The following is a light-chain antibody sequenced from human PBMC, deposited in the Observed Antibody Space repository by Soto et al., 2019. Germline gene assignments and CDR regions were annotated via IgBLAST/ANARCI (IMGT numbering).Light chain of an antibody. V-gene: IGKV3-15*01. CDR2: RTS. Sequence: EIVMTQSPATLSVSPGERATLSCRASQSVSSNLAWYQQKPGQAPRLLIYRTSTRATGIPARFSGSGSGTAFTLTISSLQSEDFAVYYCQQYNNWPRTFGQGTKVEIK. J-gene: IGKJ1*01. CDR3: QQYNNWPRT. CDR1: QSVSSN.